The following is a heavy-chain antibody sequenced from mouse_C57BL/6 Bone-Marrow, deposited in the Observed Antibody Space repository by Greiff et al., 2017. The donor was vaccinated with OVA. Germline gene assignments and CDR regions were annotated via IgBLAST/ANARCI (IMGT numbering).Heavy chain of an antibody. V-gene: IGHV5-16*01. D-gene: IGHD1-1*02. CDR1: GFTFSDYY. CDR2: INYDGSST. J-gene: IGHJ4*01. CDR3: AREEWWPPYAMDY. Sequence: EVQLVESEGGLVQPGSSMKLSCTASGFTFSDYYMAWVRQVPEKGLEWVANINYDGSSTYYLDSLKSRFIISRDNAKNILYLQMSRLKSEDTATYYCAREEWWPPYAMDYWGQGTSVTVSS.